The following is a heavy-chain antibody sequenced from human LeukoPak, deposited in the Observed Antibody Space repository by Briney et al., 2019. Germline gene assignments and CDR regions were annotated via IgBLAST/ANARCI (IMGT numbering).Heavy chain of an antibody. CDR3: ARSTDIASPWQY. Sequence: PSQTLSLTCSVSGASISSGCYYWSWIRQPPEKGLEWIGYIYHSGSTYSNPSLKSRVTMSIDTSKNQFSLELSSVTAADTAIYYCARSTDIASPWQYWGQGTLVTVSS. CDR2: IYHSGST. J-gene: IGHJ4*02. V-gene: IGHV4-30-2*01. D-gene: IGHD5-12*01. CDR1: GASISSGCYY.